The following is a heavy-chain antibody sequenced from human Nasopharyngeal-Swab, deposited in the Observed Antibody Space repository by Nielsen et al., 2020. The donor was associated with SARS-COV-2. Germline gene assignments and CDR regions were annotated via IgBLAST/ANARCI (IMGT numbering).Heavy chain of an antibody. V-gene: IGHV3-23*01. D-gene: IGHD3-10*01. CDR2: ISGSGGST. CDR1: GFTFSSYA. CDR3: AKSPRGFGWFGELYYYYYMDV. J-gene: IGHJ6*03. Sequence: GESLKISCAASGFTFSSYAMSWVRQAPGKGLEWVSAISGSGGSTYYADSVKGRFTISRDNSKNTLYLQMNSLRAEDTAVYYCAKSPRGFGWFGELYYYYYMDVWGKGTTVTVSS.